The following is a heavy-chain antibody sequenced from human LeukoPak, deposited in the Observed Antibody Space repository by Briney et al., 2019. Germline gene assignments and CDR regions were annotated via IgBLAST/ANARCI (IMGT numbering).Heavy chain of an antibody. V-gene: IGHV4-59*01. Sequence: SETLSLTCTVSGDSISNYYWSWIRQPPGKGLEWIGYIYYSGSTNYNPSLKSRVTISIDTSKNQFSLKLSSVTAADTAVYYCARHLQYCSGGSCYSIANYYYGMDVWGQGTTVTVSS. CDR3: ARHLQYCSGGSCYSIANYYYGMDV. CDR2: IYYSGST. J-gene: IGHJ6*02. D-gene: IGHD2-15*01. CDR1: GDSISNYY.